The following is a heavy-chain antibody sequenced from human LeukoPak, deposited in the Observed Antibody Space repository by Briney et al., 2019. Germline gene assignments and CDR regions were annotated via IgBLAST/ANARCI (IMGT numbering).Heavy chain of an antibody. D-gene: IGHD2-2*01. CDR3: ARDSRLGYCSSTSCSDY. CDR1: GFTVSSNY. CDR2: IYSGGST. Sequence: GGSLRLSCAASGFTVSSNYMSWVRQAPGKGLEWVSVIYSGGSTYYADSVKGRFTISRHNSKNTLYLQMNSLRAEDTAVYYCARDSRLGYCSSTSCSDYWGQGTLVTVSS. J-gene: IGHJ4*02. V-gene: IGHV3-53*04.